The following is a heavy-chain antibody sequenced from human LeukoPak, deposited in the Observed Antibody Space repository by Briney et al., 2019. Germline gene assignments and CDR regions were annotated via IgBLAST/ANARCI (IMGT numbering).Heavy chain of an antibody. D-gene: IGHD3-10*01. CDR2: IKSKTDGGTT. CDR3: TTVGLLWLGDAFDI. CDR1: GFTFSNAW. V-gene: IGHV3-15*01. Sequence: GGSLRLSCAASGFTFSNAWMSWVRQAPGKGLEWVGRIKSKTDGGTTDYAAPVKGRFTISRDDSKNTLYLQMNSLKTEDTAVYYCTTVGLLWLGDAFDIWGQGTMVTVSS. J-gene: IGHJ3*02.